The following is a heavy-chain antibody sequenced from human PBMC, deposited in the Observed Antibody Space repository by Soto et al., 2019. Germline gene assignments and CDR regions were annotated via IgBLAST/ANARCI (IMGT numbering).Heavy chain of an antibody. CDR3: ARVPDR. V-gene: IGHV4-30-2*01. Sequence: TRSLTCAVCGGSISSGGYSWSWIRHPPGKGLEWIGYIYHSGSTYYNPSLKSRVTISVDRSKNQFSLKLSSVTAADTAVYYCARVPDRWGQGTRVTVS. CDR1: GGSISSGGYS. D-gene: IGHD2-2*01. CDR2: IYHSGST. J-gene: IGHJ5*02.